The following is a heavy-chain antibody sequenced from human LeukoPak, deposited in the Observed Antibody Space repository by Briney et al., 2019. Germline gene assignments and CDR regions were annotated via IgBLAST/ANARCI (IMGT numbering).Heavy chain of an antibody. CDR2: IKSDGSRT. Sequence: GGSLRLSCGASGFTFSSYWKHCVRQAPGKGLVGVSRIKSDGSRTDYADSVKGRFIISRDNAKNTLYLQMSSLRVEDTAVYYCARDSYYYDDRGSHYYGIDVWGHGTTVTVSS. D-gene: IGHD3-22*01. V-gene: IGHV3-74*01. CDR1: GFTFSSYW. CDR3: ARDSYYYDDRGSHYYGIDV. J-gene: IGHJ6*02.